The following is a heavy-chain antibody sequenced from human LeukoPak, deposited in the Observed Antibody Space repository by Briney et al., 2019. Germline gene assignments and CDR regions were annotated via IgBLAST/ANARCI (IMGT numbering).Heavy chain of an antibody. CDR1: GYTFTSYG. CDR2: ISAYNGNI. CDR3: AKQGPARIPIVVVTAMAH. Sequence: ASVKVSCKASGYTFTSYGISWVRQAPGQGLEWMGWISAYNGNINYAQKLQGRVTMTTDTSTSTAYMELRRLRSDDTAVYYCAKQGPARIPIVVVTAMAHWGQGTLVTVSS. D-gene: IGHD2-21*02. V-gene: IGHV1-18*01. J-gene: IGHJ4*02.